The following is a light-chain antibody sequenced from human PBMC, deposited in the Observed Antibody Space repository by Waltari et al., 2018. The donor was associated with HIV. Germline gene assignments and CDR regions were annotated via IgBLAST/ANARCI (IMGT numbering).Light chain of an antibody. CDR3: QQGNSFPRT. CDR1: QSIRSW. V-gene: IGKV1-12*01. CDR2: AAS. Sequence: DVEMTQSPSFVSASVGDRGIITCRASQSIRSWLAWYQQKPGKDPKLLIYAASTLHSGVPSRFSGSGSGTDFTLTISSLQPGDFATYYCQQGNSFPRTFGQGTKVEIK. J-gene: IGKJ1*01.